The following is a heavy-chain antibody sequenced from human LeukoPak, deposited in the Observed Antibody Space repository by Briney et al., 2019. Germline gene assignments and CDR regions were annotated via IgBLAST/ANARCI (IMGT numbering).Heavy chain of an antibody. CDR2: IYYSGST. V-gene: IGHV4-61*05. CDR1: GGSISSDSYY. Sequence: PSETLSLTCIVSGGSISSDSYYWAWIRQPPGKGLEWIGYIYYSGSTNYNPSLKSRVTISVDKSKNQFSLKVTSVTAADTAVYYCARVPLLWFGESGYFDYWGQGTLVTVSS. J-gene: IGHJ4*02. CDR3: ARVPLLWFGESGYFDY. D-gene: IGHD3-10*01.